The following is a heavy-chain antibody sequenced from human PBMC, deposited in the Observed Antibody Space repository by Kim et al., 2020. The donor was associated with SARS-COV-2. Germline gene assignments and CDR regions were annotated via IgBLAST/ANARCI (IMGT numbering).Heavy chain of an antibody. D-gene: IGHD6-13*01. CDR3: ARSSSPRAANWFDP. Sequence: NPSLKSRVTISVDTSKNQFSLKLGSVTAADTAVYYCARSSSPRAANWFDPWGQGTLVTVSS. V-gene: IGHV4-39*01. J-gene: IGHJ5*02.